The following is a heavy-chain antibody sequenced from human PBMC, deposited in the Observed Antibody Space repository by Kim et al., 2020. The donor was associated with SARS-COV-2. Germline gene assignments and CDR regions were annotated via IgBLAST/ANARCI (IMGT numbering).Heavy chain of an antibody. CDR2: INPSGGST. D-gene: IGHD2-2*01. CDR1: GYTFTSYY. J-gene: IGHJ3*02. Sequence: ASVKVSCKASGYTFTSYYMHWVRQAPGQGLEWMGIINPSGGSTSYAQKFQGRVTMTRDTSTSTVYMELSSLRSEDTAVYYCARDLIVVVPAATAFDIWGQGTMVTVSS. CDR3: ARDLIVVVPAATAFDI. V-gene: IGHV1-46*01.